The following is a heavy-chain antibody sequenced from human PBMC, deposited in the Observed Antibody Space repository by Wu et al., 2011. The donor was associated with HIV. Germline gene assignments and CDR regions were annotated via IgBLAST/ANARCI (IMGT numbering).Heavy chain of an antibody. D-gene: IGHD5-12*01. Sequence: QDQLVQSGAEVKKPGSSVKVSCKASGGTFSSYAISWVRQAPGQGLERMGGIIPIFGTPNYAQKFQGRVTITADKSTSTAYMELSSLRSDDTALYYCARDPRKWLRLGDYYYGMDVWGQGTTVTVSS. J-gene: IGHJ6*02. CDR2: IIPIFGTP. V-gene: IGHV1-69*14. CDR1: GGTFSSYA. CDR3: ARDPRKWLRLGDYYYGMDV.